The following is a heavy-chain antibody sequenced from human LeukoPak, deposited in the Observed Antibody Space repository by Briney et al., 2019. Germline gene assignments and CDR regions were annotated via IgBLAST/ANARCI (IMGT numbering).Heavy chain of an antibody. Sequence: SETLSLTCAVSGGSICSSNWWSWVRQPPGKGLEWIGEIYHSGSTNYNPSLKSRVTISVDKSKNQFSLKLSSVTAADTAVYYCARGSFSGSGWSSQSWDYYYYGMDVWGQGTTVTVSS. CDR1: GGSICSSNW. V-gene: IGHV4-4*02. J-gene: IGHJ6*02. CDR2: IYHSGST. D-gene: IGHD3-10*01. CDR3: ARGSFSGSGWSSQSWDYYYYGMDV.